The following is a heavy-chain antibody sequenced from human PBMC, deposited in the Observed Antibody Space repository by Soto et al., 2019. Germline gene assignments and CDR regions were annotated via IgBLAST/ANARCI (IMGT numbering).Heavy chain of an antibody. J-gene: IGHJ6*03. CDR2: ISSSGSTI. D-gene: IGHD3-10*01. CDR3: ARDYGSGKKARVFGYYNMDV. V-gene: IGHV3-11*01. Sequence: GGSLRLSCAASGFTFSDYYMSWIRQAPGKGLEWVSYISSSGSTIYYADSVKGRFTISRDNAKNSLYLQMNSLRAEDTAVYYCARDYGSGKKARVFGYYNMDVWGKGTTVTVSS. CDR1: GFTFSDYY.